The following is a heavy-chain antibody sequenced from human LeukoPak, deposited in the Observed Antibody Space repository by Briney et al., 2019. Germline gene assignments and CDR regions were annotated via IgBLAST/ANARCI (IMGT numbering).Heavy chain of an antibody. J-gene: IGHJ6*02. D-gene: IGHD4-11*01. CDR1: GGSISSYY. CDR2: IYYSGST. V-gene: IGHV4-59*08. Sequence: SGTLSLTCTVSGGSISSYYWSWIRQPPGKGLEWIGYIYYSGSTNYNPSLKSRVTISVDTSKNQFSLKLSSVTAADTAVYYCARLAVTTFYYYYGMDVWGQGTTVTVSS. CDR3: ARLAVTTFYYYYGMDV.